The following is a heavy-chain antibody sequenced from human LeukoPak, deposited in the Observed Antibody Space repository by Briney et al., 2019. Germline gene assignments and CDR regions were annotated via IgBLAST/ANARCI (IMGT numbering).Heavy chain of an antibody. Sequence: PGGSLRLSCAASGFTFSSYAMSWVRQAPGKGLEWVSAISGSGGSTYYADSVKGRFTISRDDSKNTLSLQMNGLRAEDTAMYYCATERGYSGFFDYWGQGTLVTVSS. V-gene: IGHV3-23*01. D-gene: IGHD5-12*01. J-gene: IGHJ4*02. CDR2: ISGSGGST. CDR3: ATERGYSGFFDY. CDR1: GFTFSSYA.